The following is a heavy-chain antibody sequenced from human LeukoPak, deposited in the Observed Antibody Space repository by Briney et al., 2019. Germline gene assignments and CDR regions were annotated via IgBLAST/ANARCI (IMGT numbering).Heavy chain of an antibody. V-gene: IGHV3-23*01. D-gene: IGHD6-6*01. Sequence: GGSLRLSCAASGFSFRAYAMSWVRQAPGKGLEWVSGISGSGSRTDYADSVKGRFTISRDNFKKTLYVQMNSLRAEDTAVYYCAKDLSLEYGSSSYFQYWGQGTLVTVSS. J-gene: IGHJ1*01. CDR2: ISGSGSRT. CDR3: AKDLSLEYGSSSYFQY. CDR1: GFSFRAYA.